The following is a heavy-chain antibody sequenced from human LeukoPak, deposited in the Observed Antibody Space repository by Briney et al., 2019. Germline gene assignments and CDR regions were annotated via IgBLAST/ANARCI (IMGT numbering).Heavy chain of an antibody. CDR3: ASARDGYKPDGY. D-gene: IGHD5-24*01. J-gene: IGHJ4*02. CDR2: ISGSGGST. V-gene: IGHV3-23*01. CDR1: GFTFSSYA. Sequence: PGGSLRLSCAASGFTFSSYAMSWVRQAPGKGLEWVSAISGSGGSTYYADSVKGRFTISRDNAKNSLYLQMNSLRAEDTAVYYCASARDGYKPDGYWGQGTLVTVSS.